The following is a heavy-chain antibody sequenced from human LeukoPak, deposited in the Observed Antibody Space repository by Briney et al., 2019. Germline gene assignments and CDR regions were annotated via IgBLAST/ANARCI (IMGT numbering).Heavy chain of an antibody. D-gene: IGHD3-22*01. Sequence: SETLSPTCVGYGGSFSGYYWTWIGHTPERGVEWMGEMNPSGSTNYKPSLKSRVNIAVDTSKNTFSLHLSSVTAADTAVYYCARGRQDVTMIVVIMTAVSYYLDVWGKGTTVTVS. CDR1: GGSFSGYY. V-gene: IGHV4-34*01. CDR3: ARGRQDVTMIVVIMTAVSYYLDV. J-gene: IGHJ6*03. CDR2: MNPSGST.